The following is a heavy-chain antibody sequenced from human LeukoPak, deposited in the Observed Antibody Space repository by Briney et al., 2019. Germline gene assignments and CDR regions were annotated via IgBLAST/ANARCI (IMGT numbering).Heavy chain of an antibody. D-gene: IGHD3-16*01. V-gene: IGHV4-34*01. CDR3: ARAEGAASHI. CDR2: FNHSGST. CDR1: GGSFSGYS. Sequence: SETLSLTCAVYGGSFSGYSWTWIRQPPGKGLEWIGEFNHSGSTNYNPSLKSRVSMSLDTSKNHFSLRLTSVTAADTGVYFCARAEGAASHIWGQGTMVSVSS. J-gene: IGHJ3*02.